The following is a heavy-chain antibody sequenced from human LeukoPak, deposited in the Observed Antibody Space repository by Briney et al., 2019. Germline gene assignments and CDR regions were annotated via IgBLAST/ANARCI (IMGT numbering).Heavy chain of an antibody. CDR1: GGSFSGYY. CDR2: INHSGST. J-gene: IGHJ4*02. Sequence: SETLSLTCAVYGGSFSGYYWSWIRQPPGKGLEWIGEINHSGSTNYNPSLKSRVTISVDTSKNQISLKLSSVTAADTAVYYCARGHLELRFLGRAYYFDYWGQGTLVTVSS. V-gene: IGHV4-34*01. D-gene: IGHD3-3*01. CDR3: ARGHLELRFLGRAYYFDY.